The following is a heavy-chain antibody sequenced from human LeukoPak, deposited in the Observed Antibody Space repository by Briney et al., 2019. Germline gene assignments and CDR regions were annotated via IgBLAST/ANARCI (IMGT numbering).Heavy chain of an antibody. CDR2: ISAYNGNT. J-gene: IGHJ6*03. V-gene: IGHV1-18*01. CDR1: GYTFTSYG. Sequence: ASVKVSCKASGYTFTSYGISWVRQAPGQGLEWMGWISAYNGNTNYAQKFQGRVTMTTDTSTSPAYMEMRSLRSDGPAVYYCARDTDIEDRPWYYYYLDVWGKGTTVTVSS. CDR3: ARDTDIEDRPWYYYYLDV. D-gene: IGHD6-6*01.